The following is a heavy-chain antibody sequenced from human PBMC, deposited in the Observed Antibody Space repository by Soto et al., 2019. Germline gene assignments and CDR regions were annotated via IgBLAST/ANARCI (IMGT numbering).Heavy chain of an antibody. Sequence: QITLKESGPTLVKPTQTLTLTCTFSGFSLTSNAVGVGWFRQPPGKALEWLALIYWDDDNHYSPSLKSRLTFTMDPSTNQVVLILTNRDAVDTATYYCAHGSVSLFDFWGQGTLVTVSS. D-gene: IGHD2-15*01. CDR2: IYWDDDN. CDR3: AHGSVSLFDF. V-gene: IGHV2-5*02. CDR1: GFSLTSNAVG. J-gene: IGHJ4*02.